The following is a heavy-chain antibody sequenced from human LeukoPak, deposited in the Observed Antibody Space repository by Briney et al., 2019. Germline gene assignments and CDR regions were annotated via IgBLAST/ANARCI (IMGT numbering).Heavy chain of an antibody. CDR3: ARGPRLRYYYYYMDV. D-gene: IGHD2-21*01. J-gene: IGHJ6*03. CDR1: GGSFSGYY. Sequence: PSETLSLTCAVYGGSFSGYYWSWIRQPPGKGLEWIGEINHSGSTNYNPSLKSRVTISVDTSKNQFSLKLSSVTAADTAVYYCARGPRLRYYYYYMDVWGKGTTVTVSS. V-gene: IGHV4-34*01. CDR2: INHSGST.